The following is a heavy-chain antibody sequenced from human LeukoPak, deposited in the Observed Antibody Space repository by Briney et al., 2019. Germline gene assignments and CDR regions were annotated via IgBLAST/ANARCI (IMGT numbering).Heavy chain of an antibody. CDR2: ISSNGGST. CDR1: GFTFSSYA. V-gene: IGHV3-64*01. J-gene: IGHJ4*02. Sequence: GGSLRLSCASSGFTFSSYAMHWVRHAPAKGLEYVSVISSNGGSTYYANSVKGRFTISRGNSKNTLYLQMGSLRAEDMAVYYCARGGLLWFGELSGYWGQGTLVTVSS. D-gene: IGHD3-10*01. CDR3: ARGGLLWFGELSGY.